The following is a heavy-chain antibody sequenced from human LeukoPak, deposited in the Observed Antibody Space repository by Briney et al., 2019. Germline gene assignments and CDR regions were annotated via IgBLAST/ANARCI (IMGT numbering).Heavy chain of an antibody. CDR3: ARYRQYYDILTGYYKEYYFDY. V-gene: IGHV1-18*01. CDR2: ISAYNGNT. J-gene: IGHJ4*02. CDR1: GYTFTSYG. Sequence: GASVKVSCKASGYTFTSYGISWVRQAPGQGLEWMGWISAYNGNTNYAQKLQGRVTMTTDTSTSTAYMELRRLRSDDTAVYYCARYRQYYDILTGYYKEYYFDYWGQGTLVTVSS. D-gene: IGHD3-9*01.